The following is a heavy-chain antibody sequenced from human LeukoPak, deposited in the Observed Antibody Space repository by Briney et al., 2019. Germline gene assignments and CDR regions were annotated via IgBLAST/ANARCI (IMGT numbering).Heavy chain of an antibody. CDR1: GFDFSSNW. CDR2: IKGDGIST. V-gene: IGHV3-74*01. D-gene: IGHD6-25*01. J-gene: IGHJ4*02. Sequence: PGGSLRLSCAASGFDFSSNWMHWVRHAPGQGLVWVSRIKGDGISTNYADSVKGRFTISRDIAKNTLYLQMNSLRGEDTAVYYCVRGSAPERGLDYWGQGIRVTVSS. CDR3: VRGSAPERGLDY.